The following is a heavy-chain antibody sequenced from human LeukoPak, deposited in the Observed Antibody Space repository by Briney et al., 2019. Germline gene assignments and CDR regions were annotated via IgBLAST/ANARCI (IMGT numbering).Heavy chain of an antibody. J-gene: IGHJ6*02. Sequence: GGSLRLSCATSGFTFRRYIMHWVRQAPGKGLEWVAFISHDGNNKYYADSVKGRFTVSRDNPTNTLYLQMNSLRAEDTAIFYCAREVTQDYYKYGMDVWGQGTTVTVSS. CDR3: AREVTQDYYKYGMDV. CDR2: ISHDGNNK. V-gene: IGHV3-30-3*01. CDR1: GFTFRRYI. D-gene: IGHD2-21*02.